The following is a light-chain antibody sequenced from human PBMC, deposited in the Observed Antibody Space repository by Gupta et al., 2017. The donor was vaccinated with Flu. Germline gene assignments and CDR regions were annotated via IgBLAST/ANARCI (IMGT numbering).Light chain of an antibody. Sequence: PSSQSAAVGDRATISFLSTPNINDYLTWYQQRPGQSPTRLIYYGSTVETGVPSRFSGSGAGTDFTLSISNLQPEDFATYHCQQFYISPYTFGQGTRLEI. CDR2: YGS. CDR1: PNINDY. J-gene: IGKJ5*01. CDR3: QQFYISPYT. V-gene: IGKV1-39*01.